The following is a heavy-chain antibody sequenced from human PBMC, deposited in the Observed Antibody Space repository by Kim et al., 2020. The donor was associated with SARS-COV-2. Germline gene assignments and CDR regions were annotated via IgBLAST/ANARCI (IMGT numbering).Heavy chain of an antibody. CDR2: IKSKTDGGTT. CDR3: TTFRTKELLWFGELFVDY. Sequence: GGSLRLSCAASGFTFSNAWMSWVRQAPGKGLEWVGRIKSKTDGGTTDYAAPVKGRFTISRDDSKNTLYLQMNSLKTEDTAVYYCTTFRTKELLWFGELFVDYWGQGTLVTVSS. V-gene: IGHV3-15*01. CDR1: GFTFSNAW. D-gene: IGHD3-10*01. J-gene: IGHJ4*02.